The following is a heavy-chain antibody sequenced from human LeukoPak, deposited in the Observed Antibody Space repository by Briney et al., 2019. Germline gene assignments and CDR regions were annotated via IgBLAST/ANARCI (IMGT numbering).Heavy chain of an antibody. V-gene: IGHV3-23*01. CDR3: AKDQRVTRGAYYYYMDV. CDR1: GFTISSYA. Sequence: GGSLRLSCTASGFTISSYAMSWVRQAPGKRLEWASVINGCASNADSVRGRFTISRDNSKNTLYLKMNSLRAQDTDVYYCAKDQRVTRGAYYYYMDVWGKGATVTVSS. J-gene: IGHJ6*03. CDR2: INGCA. D-gene: IGHD4-17*01.